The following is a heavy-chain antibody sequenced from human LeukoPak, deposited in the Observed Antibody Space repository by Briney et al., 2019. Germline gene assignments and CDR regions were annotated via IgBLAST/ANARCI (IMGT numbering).Heavy chain of an antibody. CDR3: AKEGLPRGFGESFGY. J-gene: IGHJ4*02. CDR2: ISGSGGST. V-gene: IGHV3-23*01. D-gene: IGHD3-10*01. Sequence: GGSLRLSCADSGFTFSSYAMSWVRQAPGKGLEWVSAISGSGGSTYYADSVKGRFTISRDNSKNTLYLQMNSLRAEDTAVYYCAKEGLPRGFGESFGYWGQGTLVTVSS. CDR1: GFTFSSYA.